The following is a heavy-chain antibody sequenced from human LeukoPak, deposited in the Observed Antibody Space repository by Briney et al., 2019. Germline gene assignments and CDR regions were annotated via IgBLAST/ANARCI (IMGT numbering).Heavy chain of an antibody. D-gene: IGHD1-26*01. J-gene: IGHJ6*02. V-gene: IGHV3-9*01. CDR3: AKHMRATNTYSFFGLDV. Sequence: GGSLRLPCAATGFTFKDYGMHWVRQPPGKGLEWASSINWNGGGTDYADSVKGRFTISRDNAKNSLYLQLSSLRPEDTALYYCAKHMRATNTYSFFGLDVWGQGTTVTVSS. CDR1: GFTFKDYG. CDR2: INWNGGGT.